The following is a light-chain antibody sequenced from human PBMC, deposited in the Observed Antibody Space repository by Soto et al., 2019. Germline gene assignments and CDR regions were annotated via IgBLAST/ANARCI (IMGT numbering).Light chain of an antibody. V-gene: IGKV3-20*01. CDR3: QQYGSSPRT. Sequence: EIVLTQSPGTLSLSPGERATLSCRASQIVRSNHLAWYQQKPGQAPRLLIYDASSRATGIPDRFSGSGSGTDFTLTISRLEPEDFAVYYCQQYGSSPRTFGRGTKLEI. CDR1: QIVRSNH. CDR2: DAS. J-gene: IGKJ2*01.